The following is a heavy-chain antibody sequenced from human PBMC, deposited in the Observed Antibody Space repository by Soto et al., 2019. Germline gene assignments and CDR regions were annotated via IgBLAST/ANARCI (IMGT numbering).Heavy chain of an antibody. CDR2: SYFSVAT. D-gene: IGHD2-2*01. CDR1: GGSISVDY. CDR3: ARKTEATYCSSTSSSNCFDP. Sequence: PSETLSLTCTVSGGSISVDYWSGIRPPPGKGLEWIGYSYFSVATNYNPSLESRVTISVDTSKNQFSLKRSSVTAADAAVYYCARKTEATYCSSTSSSNCFDPWGQGTLVTVSS. V-gene: IGHV4-59*01. J-gene: IGHJ5*02.